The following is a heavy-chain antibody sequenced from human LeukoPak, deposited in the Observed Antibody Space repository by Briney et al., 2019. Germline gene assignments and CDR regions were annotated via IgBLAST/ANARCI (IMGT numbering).Heavy chain of an antibody. D-gene: IGHD3-10*01. V-gene: IGHV4-59*12. CDR2: IYYSGST. J-gene: IGHJ4*02. CDR1: GGSISSYY. Sequence: SETLSLTCTVSGGSISSYYWSWIRQPPGKGLEWIGYIYYSGSTNYNPSLKSRVTISVDTSKNQFSMKLSSVTAADTAVYYCAREGFGELSHFDCWGQGTLVTASS. CDR3: AREGFGELSHFDC.